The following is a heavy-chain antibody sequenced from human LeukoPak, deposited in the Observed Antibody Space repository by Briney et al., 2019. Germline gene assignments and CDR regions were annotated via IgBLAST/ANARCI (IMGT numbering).Heavy chain of an antibody. CDR3: AADSSGLSAFDY. V-gene: IGHV1-58*02. J-gene: IGHJ4*02. Sequence: SVKVSCKASGFTFTSSAMQWVRQARGQRLEWIGWIVVSSGNTNYAQKFQERVTITRDMSTSTAYMELSSLRSEDTAVYYCAADSSGLSAFDYWGQGTLVTVSS. CDR1: GFTFTSSA. CDR2: IVVSSGNT. D-gene: IGHD3-22*01.